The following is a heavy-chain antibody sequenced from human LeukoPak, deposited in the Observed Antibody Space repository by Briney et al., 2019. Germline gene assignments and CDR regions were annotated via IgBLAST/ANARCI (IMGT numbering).Heavy chain of an antibody. Sequence: GGSLRLSCAASGFTFSSYGMHWVRQAPGKGLEWVAVIWYDGSNKYYADSVKGRFTISRDNSKNTLYLQMSSLRAEDTASYYCAKEVYSSGWYADYWGQGTLVTVSS. J-gene: IGHJ4*02. V-gene: IGHV3-33*06. CDR3: AKEVYSSGWYADY. CDR1: GFTFSSYG. D-gene: IGHD6-19*01. CDR2: IWYDGSNK.